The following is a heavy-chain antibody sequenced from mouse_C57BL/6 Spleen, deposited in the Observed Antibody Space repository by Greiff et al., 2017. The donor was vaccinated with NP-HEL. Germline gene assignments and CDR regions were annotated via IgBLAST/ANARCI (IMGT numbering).Heavy chain of an antibody. D-gene: IGHD1-1*01. CDR2: IYPRSGNT. Sequence: VKLMESGAELARPGASVKLSCKASGYTFTSYGISWVKQRTGQGLEWIGEIYPRSGNTYYNEKFKGKATLTADKSSSTAYMELRSLTSEDSAVYFCAREGITTVVEGYAMDYWGQGTSVTVSS. CDR1: GYTFTSYG. CDR3: AREGITTVVEGYAMDY. J-gene: IGHJ4*01. V-gene: IGHV1-81*01.